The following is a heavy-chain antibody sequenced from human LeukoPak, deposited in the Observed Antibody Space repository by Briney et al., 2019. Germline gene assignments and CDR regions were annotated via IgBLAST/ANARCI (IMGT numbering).Heavy chain of an antibody. V-gene: IGHV3-7*01. CDR2: IKQDGSEK. D-gene: IGHD3-3*01. J-gene: IGHJ3*02. CDR3: ARERTIFGVVTEAFDI. Sequence: GGSLRLSXAASGFTFSSYWMSWVRQAPGKGLEWVANIKQDGSEKYYVDSVKGRFTISRDNAKNSLYLQMNSLRAEDTAVYYCARERTIFGVVTEAFDIWGQGTMVTVSS. CDR1: GFTFSSYW.